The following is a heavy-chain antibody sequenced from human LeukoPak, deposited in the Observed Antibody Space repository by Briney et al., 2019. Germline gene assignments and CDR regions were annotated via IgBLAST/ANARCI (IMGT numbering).Heavy chain of an antibody. V-gene: IGHV4-4*09. CDR3: AKGARGVIIPTSEYYFDY. D-gene: IGHD3-10*01. J-gene: IGHJ4*02. CDR1: GDSINDHY. CDR2: IYSSVST. Sequence: SETLSLTCTVSGDSINDHYWSWIRQPPGEGLEWIGYIYSSVSTNYNPSLKSRVTISVDTSKNQFSLKLSSVTAADTAVYYCAKGARGVIIPTSEYYFDYWGQGTLVTVSS.